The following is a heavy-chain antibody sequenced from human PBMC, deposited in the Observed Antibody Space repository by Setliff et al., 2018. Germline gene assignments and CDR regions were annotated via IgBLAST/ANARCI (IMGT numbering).Heavy chain of an antibody. D-gene: IGHD3-10*01. V-gene: IGHV4-61*02. Sequence: SETLSLTCTVSGGSISSGTYYWSWTRQPAGKGLEWIGRIYTSGSTNYNPSLKSRVTISVDTSKNQFSLKLSSVTAADTAVYCCAREGEIWFGELLPWGMDVWGQGTTVTVSS. CDR1: GGSISSGTYY. CDR3: AREGEIWFGELLPWGMDV. CDR2: IYTSGST. J-gene: IGHJ6*02.